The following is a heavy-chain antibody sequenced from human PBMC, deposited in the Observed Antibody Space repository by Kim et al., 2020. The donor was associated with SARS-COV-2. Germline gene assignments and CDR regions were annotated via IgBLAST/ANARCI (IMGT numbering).Heavy chain of an antibody. V-gene: IGHV3-30*02. D-gene: IGHD1-26*01. CDR3: AKGSGSYYFNPMDV. Sequence: ADSVKGRFTISRDNSKNTLFLQMNSLRAEDTAVYYCAKGSGSYYFNPMDVWGQGTTVTVSS. J-gene: IGHJ6*02.